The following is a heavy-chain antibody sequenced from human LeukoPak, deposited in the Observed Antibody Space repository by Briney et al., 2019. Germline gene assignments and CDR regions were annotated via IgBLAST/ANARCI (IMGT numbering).Heavy chain of an antibody. J-gene: IGHJ4*02. D-gene: IGHD4/OR15-4a*01. Sequence: GGSLRLSCAPSEFTFSMYSTSWVRQAPGKGLEWVASIKQDGSEKYYVDSVKGRVTISRDNAKNSLYLQMNSLRAEDTAVYYCARVFGAGYSDYWGQGTLVTVSS. CDR2: IKQDGSEK. CDR3: ARVFGAGYSDY. CDR1: EFTFSMYS. V-gene: IGHV3-7*01.